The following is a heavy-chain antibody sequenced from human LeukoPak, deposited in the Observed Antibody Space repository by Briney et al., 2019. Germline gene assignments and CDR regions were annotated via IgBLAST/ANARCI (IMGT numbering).Heavy chain of an antibody. CDR3: ARGVPYDSWSGPHYSDY. J-gene: IGHJ4*02. CDR1: GFTFRDYC. D-gene: IGHD3-3*01. CDR2: ISSSSSYT. Sequence: GGSLRLSCAASGFTFRDYCMSWIRQAPGKGLEWVSYISSSSSYTNYADSVKGRFTISRDNAKNSLYLQMNSLRAEDTAVYYCARGVPYDSWSGPHYSDYWGREPWSPSPQ. V-gene: IGHV3-11*06.